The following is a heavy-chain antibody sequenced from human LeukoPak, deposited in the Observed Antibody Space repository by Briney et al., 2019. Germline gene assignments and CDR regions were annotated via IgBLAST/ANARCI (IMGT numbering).Heavy chain of an antibody. Sequence: GGSLRLSCAASGFTFSSYAMSWARQAPGKGLEWVSAISGSGGSTYYADSVKGRFTISRDNSKNTLYLQMNSLRAEDTAVYYCAKSGDRSTSCPHAFDIWGQGTMVTVSS. CDR1: GFTFSSYA. CDR2: ISGSGGST. V-gene: IGHV3-23*01. J-gene: IGHJ3*02. CDR3: AKSGDRSTSCPHAFDI. D-gene: IGHD2-2*01.